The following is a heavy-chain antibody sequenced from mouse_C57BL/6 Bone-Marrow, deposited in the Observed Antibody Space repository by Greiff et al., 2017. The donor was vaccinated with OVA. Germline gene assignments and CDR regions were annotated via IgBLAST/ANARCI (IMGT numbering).Heavy chain of an antibody. D-gene: IGHD2-4*01. V-gene: IGHV14-3*01. J-gene: IGHJ3*01. CDR1: GFNIKNTY. CDR3: ARDLGNYDYPWFAY. CDR2: INPANGNT. Sequence: EVQLQQSVAELVRPGASVKLSCTASGFNIKNTYMPWVNQRPEQGLEWIGRINPANGNTKYAPTFQGKATITADTSSNTAYLQLSSLTSEDTAIYYCARDLGNYDYPWFAYWGQGTLVTVSA.